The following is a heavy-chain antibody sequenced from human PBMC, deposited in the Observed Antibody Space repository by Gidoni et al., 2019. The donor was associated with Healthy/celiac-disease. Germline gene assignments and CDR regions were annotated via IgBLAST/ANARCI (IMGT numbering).Heavy chain of an antibody. J-gene: IGHJ4*02. CDR3: TTEGAITIFGPDY. V-gene: IGHV3-15*07. CDR2: IKSKTAGGTT. Sequence: EVQLVESGGGLVQPGGSLRLSCAASRFTFSNAWRNWVRQAPGKGLEWVGRIKSKTAGGTTDYAAPVKGRFTISRYDSKNTLYLQMNSLKTEDTAVYYCTTEGAITIFGPDYWGQGTLVTVSS. CDR1: RFTFSNAW. D-gene: IGHD3-3*01.